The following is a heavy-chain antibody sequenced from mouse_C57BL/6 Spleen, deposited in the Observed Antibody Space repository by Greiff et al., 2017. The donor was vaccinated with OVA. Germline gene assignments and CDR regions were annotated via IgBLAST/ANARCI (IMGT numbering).Heavy chain of an antibody. Sequence: VHVKQSGPELVKPGASVKMSCKASGYTFTDYNMHWVKQSHGKSLEWIGYINPNNGGTSYNQKFKGKATLTVNKSSSTAYMELRSLTSEDSAVYYCARVGEGADYWGQGTTLTVSS. CDR2: INPNNGGT. D-gene: IGHD4-1*01. V-gene: IGHV1-22*01. CDR3: ARVGEGADY. J-gene: IGHJ2*01. CDR1: GYTFTDYN.